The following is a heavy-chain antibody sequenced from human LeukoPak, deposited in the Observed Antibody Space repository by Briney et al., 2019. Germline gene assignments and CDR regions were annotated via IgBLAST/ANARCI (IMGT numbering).Heavy chain of an antibody. CDR2: IIPILGIA. CDR1: GGTFSSYT. D-gene: IGHD3-10*01. J-gene: IGHJ4*02. V-gene: IGHV1-69*02. Sequence: SVKVSCKASGGTFSSYTISWVRQAPGQGLEWMGRIIPILGIANYAQKCQGRVTITADKSTSTAYMELSSLRSEDTAVYYCAAYGSGTYELDYWGQGTLVAVSS. CDR3: AAYGSGTYELDY.